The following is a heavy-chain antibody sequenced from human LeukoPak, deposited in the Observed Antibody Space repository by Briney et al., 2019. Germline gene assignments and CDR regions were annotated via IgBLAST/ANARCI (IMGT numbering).Heavy chain of an antibody. J-gene: IGHJ4*02. CDR2: INHSGST. Sequence: KPSDTLPLTCAVWGGSFRGYYWRWLRQPPRKGLEGVGEINHSGSTNYNPSLKRRVTISVATSKNQFSLKLSSVTAADTAVYYCARESPAGKGGFDYWGQGTLVTVSS. D-gene: IGHD6-19*01. CDR3: ARESPAGKGGFDY. V-gene: IGHV4-34*01. CDR1: GGSFRGYY.